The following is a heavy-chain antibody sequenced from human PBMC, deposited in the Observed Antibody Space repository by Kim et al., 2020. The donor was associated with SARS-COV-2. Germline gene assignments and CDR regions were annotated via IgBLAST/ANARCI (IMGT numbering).Heavy chain of an antibody. CDR1: GFTFSNYR. CDR3: AGIAVTGTGGPFDY. J-gene: IGHJ4*02. Sequence: GGSLRLSCVASGFTFSNYRMHWVRQAPDKGLQWVAGISEDGSQKYYPDSVKGRFTISRDNSKNTLVLEMNGLRDEDTAVFYCAGIAVTGTGGPFDYWRQGALDTV. CDR2: ISEDGSQK. V-gene: IGHV3-30-3*01. D-gene: IGHD6-19*01.